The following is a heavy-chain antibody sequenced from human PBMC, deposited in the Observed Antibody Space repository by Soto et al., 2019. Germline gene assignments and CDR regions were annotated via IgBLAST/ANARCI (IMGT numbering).Heavy chain of an antibody. CDR3: ARGRKPGADDFDI. J-gene: IGHJ3*02. V-gene: IGHV4-34*01. CDR2: INHSGST. CDR1: GGSFSGYY. Sequence: SETLSLTCAVYGGSFSGYYWSLIRQPPGKGLEWIGEINHSGSTNYNPSLKSRVTISVDTSKNQFSLNLSSVTAADTAVHYCARGRKPGADDFDIWGQGTMVTVSS.